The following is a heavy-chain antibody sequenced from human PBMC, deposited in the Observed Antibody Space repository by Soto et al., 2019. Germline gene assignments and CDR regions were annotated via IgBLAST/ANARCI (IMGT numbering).Heavy chain of an antibody. V-gene: IGHV4-59*01. Sequence: SETLSLTCTISGRSISSYYWSWIRLPPGKGLEWIGYIYYSGSTNYNPSLKSRVTISVDTSKNQFSLKLSSVTAADTAVYYCARAGYCISTSCYATLGDYGMDVWGQGTTVTVSS. CDR2: IYYSGST. J-gene: IGHJ6*02. CDR3: ARAGYCISTSCYATLGDYGMDV. D-gene: IGHD2-2*01. CDR1: GRSISSYY.